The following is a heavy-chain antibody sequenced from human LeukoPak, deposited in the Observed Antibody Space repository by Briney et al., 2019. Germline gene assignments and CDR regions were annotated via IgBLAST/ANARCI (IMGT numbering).Heavy chain of an antibody. J-gene: IGHJ6*03. D-gene: IGHD3-3*01. CDR3: ARGSGFWSGYPNYYYYYYMDV. CDR2: IYTSGST. CDR1: GGSISSYY. V-gene: IGHV4-4*07. Sequence: PSETLSLTCTVSGGSISSYYWSWIRQPAGKGLGWIGRIYTSGSTNYNPSLKSRVTMSVDTSKNQSSLKLSSVTAADTAVYYCARGSGFWSGYPNYYYYYYMDVWGKGTTVTVSS.